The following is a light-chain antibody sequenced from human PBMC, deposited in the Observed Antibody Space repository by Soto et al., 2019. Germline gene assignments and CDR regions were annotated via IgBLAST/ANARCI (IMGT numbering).Light chain of an antibody. J-gene: IGLJ3*02. CDR1: SSDVGGQKL. CDR3: CSYAGSTTWV. Sequence: QSALTQPASVSGSPGQSITISCPGTSSDVGGQKLVSWYQQHPGKAPTVLLYAGSERPSGVSDRFSGSKSGNTASLTISGLQAEDEGDYYCCSYAGSTTWVFGGGTKLTVL. CDR2: AGS. V-gene: IGLV2-23*01.